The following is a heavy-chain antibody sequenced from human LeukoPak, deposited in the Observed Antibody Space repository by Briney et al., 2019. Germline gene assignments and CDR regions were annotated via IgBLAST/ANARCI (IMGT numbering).Heavy chain of an antibody. CDR1: GGSISSGGYS. D-gene: IGHD3-9*01. CDR3: ARGGSPYDILTGYYLGV. J-gene: IGHJ4*02. Sequence: PSQTLSLTCAVSGGSISSGGYSWSWIRQPPGKGLEWIGYIYHSGSTYYNPSLKSRVTISVDRSKNQFSLKLSSVTAADTAVYYCARGGSPYDILTGYYLGVWGQGTLVTVSS. V-gene: IGHV4-30-2*01. CDR2: IYHSGST.